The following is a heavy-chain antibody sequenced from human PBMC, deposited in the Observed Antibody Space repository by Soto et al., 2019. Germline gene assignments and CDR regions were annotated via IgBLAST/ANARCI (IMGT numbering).Heavy chain of an antibody. Sequence: EVQLVESGGGLVQPGGSLRLSCAASGFTFSSYSMNWVRQAPWKGLEWVSYISSSSSTIYYADSVKGRFTISRDNAKNSLYLQMNSLRDEDTAVYYCARDGPVWFGESPGWFDPWGQGTLVTVSS. CDR1: GFTFSSYS. CDR3: ARDGPVWFGESPGWFDP. J-gene: IGHJ5*02. CDR2: ISSSSSTI. V-gene: IGHV3-48*02. D-gene: IGHD3-10*01.